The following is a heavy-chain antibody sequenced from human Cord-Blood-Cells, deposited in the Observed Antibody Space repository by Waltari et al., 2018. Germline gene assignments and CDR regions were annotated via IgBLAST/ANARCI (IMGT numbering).Heavy chain of an antibody. CDR2: ISGSGGST. CDR3: AKGGSSGWLNFDY. J-gene: IGHJ4*02. V-gene: IGHV3-23*01. CDR1: GFTFSSYA. Sequence: EVQLLESGGGLVQPGGSLRLSCAASGFTFSSYAMSWFRQAPGQGLEWVSAISGSGGSTYYADSVKGRFTISRDNSKNTLYLQMNSPRAGDTAVYYCAKGGSSGWLNFDYWGQGTLVTVSS. D-gene: IGHD6-19*01.